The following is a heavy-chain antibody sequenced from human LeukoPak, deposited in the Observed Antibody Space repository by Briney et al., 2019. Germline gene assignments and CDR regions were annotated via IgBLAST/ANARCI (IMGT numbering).Heavy chain of an antibody. D-gene: IGHD1-26*01. CDR1: GVSISSNGYS. Sequence: PSETLSLTCAVSGVSISSNGYSWSWIRQPPGKGLEWIGYIYHSGSTYYDPSLRSRVTISIDRPKNQFSLKLNSVTAADTAVYYCATGNPPLDYWGQGTLVTVSS. CDR2: IYHSGST. CDR3: ATGNPPLDY. J-gene: IGHJ4*02. V-gene: IGHV4-30-2*01.